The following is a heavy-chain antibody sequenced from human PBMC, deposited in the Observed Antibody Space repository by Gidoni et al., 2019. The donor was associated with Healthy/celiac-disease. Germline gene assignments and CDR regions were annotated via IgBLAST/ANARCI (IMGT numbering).Heavy chain of an antibody. CDR1: GFTFSSYA. CDR3: ARADVIVVVPAAMRPLGS. D-gene: IGHD2-2*01. J-gene: IGHJ4*02. Sequence: QVQLVESGGGVVQPGRSLRLSCAASGFTFSSYAMHWVRQAPGKGLEWVAVISYDGSNKYYADSVKGRFTISRDNSKNTLYLQMNSLRAEDTAVYYCARADVIVVVPAAMRPLGSWGQGTLVTVSS. V-gene: IGHV3-30-3*01. CDR2: ISYDGSNK.